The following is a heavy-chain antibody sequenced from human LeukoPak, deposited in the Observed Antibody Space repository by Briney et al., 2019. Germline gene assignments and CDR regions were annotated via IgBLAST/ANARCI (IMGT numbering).Heavy chain of an antibody. CDR2: IYHSGST. CDR3: ARSDGYGLVDI. CDR1: GYSISSGYY. Sequence: SETLPLTCTVSGYSISSGYYWGCIRQPPGKGLEWIGSIYHSGSTYYNPSLKSRVTISVDTSKNQFSLTLSSVTAADTAVYYCARSDGYGLVDIWGQGTMVTVSS. D-gene: IGHD3-10*01. J-gene: IGHJ3*02. V-gene: IGHV4-38-2*02.